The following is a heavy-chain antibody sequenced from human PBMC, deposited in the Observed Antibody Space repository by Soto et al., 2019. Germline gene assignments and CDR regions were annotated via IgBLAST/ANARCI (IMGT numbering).Heavy chain of an antibody. D-gene: IGHD1-7*01. CDR1: GFTFSSYD. Sequence: EVQLAESGGGMVQPGGSLRLSCVASGFTFSSYDMHWVRQAPGKGLEYVSSISSNGGTTYYGYSVTGRFTISRDNSKNTLYLQMGSLRAEDMAVYYCVRRVSGNYDDWGQGTLVTVSS. V-gene: IGHV3-64*01. CDR2: ISSNGGTT. J-gene: IGHJ4*02. CDR3: VRRVSGNYDD.